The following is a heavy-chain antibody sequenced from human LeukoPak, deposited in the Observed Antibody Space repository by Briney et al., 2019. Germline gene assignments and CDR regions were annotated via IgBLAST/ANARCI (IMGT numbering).Heavy chain of an antibody. CDR2: EWYDGTNK. J-gene: IGHJ3*02. CDR1: GFSFGTSG. V-gene: IGHV3-33*01. D-gene: IGHD2-2*01. Sequence: GRSLRLSCAASGFSFGTSGMHWVRQTPGKGLECVAVEWYDGTNKHYADSVRGRFTISRDNSKNTLYLQMNSLRIEDTAVYYCARYCSSTSCSHNAFDIWGQGTLVTVSS. CDR3: ARYCSSTSCSHNAFDI.